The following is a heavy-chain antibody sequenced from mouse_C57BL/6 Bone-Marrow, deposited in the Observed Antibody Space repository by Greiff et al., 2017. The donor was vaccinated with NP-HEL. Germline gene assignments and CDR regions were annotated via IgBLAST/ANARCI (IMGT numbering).Heavy chain of an antibody. CDR3: TVLTGTKCY. CDR1: GFNIKDDY. J-gene: IGHJ2*01. Sequence: EVQLQQSGAELVRPGASVKLSCTASGFNIKDDYMHWVKQRPEQGLEWIGWIDPENGDTEYASKFQGKATITAEPSSNTAYLQLSSLTSEDTAVYYCTVLTGTKCYWGQGTTLTVSS. V-gene: IGHV14-4*01. CDR2: IDPENGDT. D-gene: IGHD4-1*01.